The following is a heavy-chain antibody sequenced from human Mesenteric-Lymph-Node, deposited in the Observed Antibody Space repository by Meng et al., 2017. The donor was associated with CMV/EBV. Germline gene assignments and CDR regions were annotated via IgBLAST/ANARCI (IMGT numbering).Heavy chain of an antibody. CDR2: ISSSSSYI. V-gene: IGHV3-21*01. CDR1: GFTFSSYS. D-gene: IGHD6-13*01. Sequence: GESLKISCAASGFTFSSYSMNWVRQAPGKGLEWVSSISSSSSYIYYADSVKGRFTISRDNAKNSLYLQMNSLRAEDTAVYYCARLGSAIADTYYFDYWGQGTLVTVSS. J-gene: IGHJ4*02. CDR3: ARLGSAIADTYYFDY.